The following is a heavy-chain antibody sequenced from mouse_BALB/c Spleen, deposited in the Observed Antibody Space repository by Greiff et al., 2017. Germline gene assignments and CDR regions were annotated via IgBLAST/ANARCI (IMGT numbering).Heavy chain of an antibody. V-gene: IGHV14-3*02. Sequence: VQLKESGAELVKPGASVKLSCTASGFNIKDTYMHWVKQRPEQGLEWIGRIDPANGNTKYDPKFQGKATITADTSSNTAYLQLSSLTSEDTAVYYCARRDLYYDYDDYAMDYWGQGTSVTVSS. J-gene: IGHJ4*01. CDR2: IDPANGNT. D-gene: IGHD2-4*01. CDR1: GFNIKDTY. CDR3: ARRDLYYDYDDYAMDY.